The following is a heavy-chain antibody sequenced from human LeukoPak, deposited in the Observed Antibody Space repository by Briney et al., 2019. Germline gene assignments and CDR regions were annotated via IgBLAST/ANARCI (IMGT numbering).Heavy chain of an antibody. CDR3: AKETIEWALDAFDI. CDR1: GFTFSSYG. D-gene: IGHD2-8*01. J-gene: IGHJ3*02. Sequence: GGSLRLSCAASGFTFSSYGMHWVRQAPGKGLEWVAVISYDGSNKYYADSVKGRFTISRDNSKNTLYLQMNSLRAEDTAVYYCAKETIEWALDAFDIWGQGTMVTVSS. V-gene: IGHV3-30*18. CDR2: ISYDGSNK.